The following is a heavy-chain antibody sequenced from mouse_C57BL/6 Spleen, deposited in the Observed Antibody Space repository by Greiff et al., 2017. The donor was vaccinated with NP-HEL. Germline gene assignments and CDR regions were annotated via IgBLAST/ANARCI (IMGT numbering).Heavy chain of an antibody. J-gene: IGHJ2*01. V-gene: IGHV1-55*01. CDR3: ARMGYYGSSYNYFDY. Sequence: QVQLQQPGAELVKPGASVKMSCKASGYTFTSYWITWVKQRPGQGLEWIGDIYPGSGSTNYNEKFKSKATLTVDTSSSTAYMQLSSLTSEDSAVYYCARMGYYGSSYNYFDYWGKGTTLTVSS. D-gene: IGHD1-1*01. CDR1: GYTFTSYW. CDR2: IYPGSGST.